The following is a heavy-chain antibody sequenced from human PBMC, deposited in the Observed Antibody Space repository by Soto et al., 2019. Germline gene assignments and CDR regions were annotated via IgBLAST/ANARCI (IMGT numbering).Heavy chain of an antibody. J-gene: IGHJ3*02. CDR2: IYWDDDK. Sequence: QITLKESGPTLVKPTQTLTLTCTFSGFSLSTSGVGVGWIRQPPGKAMEWLALIYWDDDKRYSPSLKSRLTITKDTSKNQVVLTMTNMNPVDTATYYCAKYFYILVDDAVDIWGQGTMVTVST. CDR3: AKYFYILVDDAVDI. CDR1: GFSLSTSGVG. V-gene: IGHV2-5*02. D-gene: IGHD2-2*01.